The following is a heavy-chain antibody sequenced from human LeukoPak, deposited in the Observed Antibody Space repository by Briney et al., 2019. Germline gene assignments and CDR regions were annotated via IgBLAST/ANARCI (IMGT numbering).Heavy chain of an antibody. D-gene: IGHD6-13*01. CDR3: ARHDTSSNFDP. J-gene: IGHJ5*02. CDR2: IDPADSET. CDR1: GYTFTSYW. V-gene: IGHV5-10-1*01. Sequence: GESLRISCKGSGYTFTSYWISWVRQMPGKGLEWMGRIDPADSETNYSPSFQGHVTISGDKSTSTTYTAYLQWSSLKASDTAMYYCARHDTSSNFDPWGQGTLVTVSS.